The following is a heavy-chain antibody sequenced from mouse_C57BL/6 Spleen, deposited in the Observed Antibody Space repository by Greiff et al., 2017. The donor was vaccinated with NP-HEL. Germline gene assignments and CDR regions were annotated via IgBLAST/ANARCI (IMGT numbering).Heavy chain of an antibody. Sequence: EVQRVESGPELVKPGASVKLSCTASGFSFTGYYMYWVNQSPEKSLEWMGAINPSTGCTTYNQKFKAKATLTIDKSSSTAYLQLKRLTSEDAALYNCASAGSSDGYFDGWGTGTTVTVSS. D-gene: IGHD1-1*01. V-gene: IGHV1-42*01. CDR3: ASAGSSDGYFDG. CDR2: INPSTGCT. J-gene: IGHJ1*03. CDR1: GFSFTGYY.